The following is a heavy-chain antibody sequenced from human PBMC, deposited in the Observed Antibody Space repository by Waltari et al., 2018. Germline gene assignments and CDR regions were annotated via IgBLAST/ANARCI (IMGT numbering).Heavy chain of an antibody. Sequence: EVQLLESGGGLVQPGGSLRLSCAASGFTFSSYAMSWVRQAPGKGLEWVSVIYSGCSTYYADSVKGRFTISRDNSKNTLYLQMNSLRAEDTAVYYCAKLEQPYYFDYWGQGTLVTVSS. D-gene: IGHD6-13*01. J-gene: IGHJ4*02. CDR3: AKLEQPYYFDY. CDR1: GFTFSSYA. CDR2: IYSGCST. V-gene: IGHV3-23*03.